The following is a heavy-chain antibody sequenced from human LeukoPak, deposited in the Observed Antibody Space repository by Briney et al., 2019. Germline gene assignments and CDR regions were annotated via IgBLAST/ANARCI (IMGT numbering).Heavy chain of an antibody. CDR1: GYTFTSYG. CDR2: ISAYNGNT. Sequence: ASVRVCCKASGYTFTSYGISWVRQAPGQGLGWMGWISAYNGNTNYAQKLQGRVTMTTDTSTSTAYMELRSLRSDDTAVYYCARGRQGAAAGHFDYWGQGTLVTVSS. CDR3: ARGRQGAAAGHFDY. V-gene: IGHV1-18*01. J-gene: IGHJ4*02. D-gene: IGHD6-13*01.